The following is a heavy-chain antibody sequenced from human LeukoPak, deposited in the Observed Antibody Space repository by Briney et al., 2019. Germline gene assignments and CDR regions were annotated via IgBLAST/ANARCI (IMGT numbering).Heavy chain of an antibody. CDR1: GYSITSAYY. CDR3: ARIPRRGSGSYYTHYYYMDV. CDR2: FFLKGST. Sequence: SETLSLTCTVSGYSITSAYYWGWIRQPPGKGLEWIGSFFLKGSTYYNPSLKSRVTISVDTSKNQFSLKLSSVTAADTAVYYCARIPRRGSGSYYTHYYYMDVWGKGTTVTISS. D-gene: IGHD3-10*01. V-gene: IGHV4-38-2*02. J-gene: IGHJ6*03.